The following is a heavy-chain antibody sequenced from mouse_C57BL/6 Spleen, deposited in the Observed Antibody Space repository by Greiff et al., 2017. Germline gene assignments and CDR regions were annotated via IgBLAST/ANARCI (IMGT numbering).Heavy chain of an antibody. J-gene: IGHJ2*01. CDR1: GYTFTDYY. D-gene: IGHD2-1*01. CDR2: INPYNGGT. V-gene: IGHV1-19*01. CDR3: ARDGNPFDY. Sequence: EVQLQQSGPVLVKPGASVKMSCKASGYTFTDYYMNWVKQSHGKSLEWIGVINPYNGGTSYNQKFKGKATLTVDKSSSTAYMELNSLTSEDSAVYYCARDGNPFDYWGQGTTLTVSS.